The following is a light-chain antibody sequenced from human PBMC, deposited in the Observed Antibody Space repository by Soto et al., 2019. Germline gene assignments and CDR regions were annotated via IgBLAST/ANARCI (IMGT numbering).Light chain of an antibody. CDR2: EVS. J-gene: IGLJ1*01. V-gene: IGLV2-14*01. Sequence: QSVLTQPASVSGSPGQSITISCTGTSSDVGSYNYVSWYQQDPGKAPKLMIYEVSNRPSGVPNRFSGSKSGNTASLTISGLQAEDEADYYCSSYTSTSPLVFGTGTKLTVL. CDR3: SSYTSTSPLV. CDR1: SSDVGSYNY.